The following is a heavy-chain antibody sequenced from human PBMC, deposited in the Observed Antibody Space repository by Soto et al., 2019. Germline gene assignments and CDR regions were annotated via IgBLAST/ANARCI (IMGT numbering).Heavy chain of an antibody. V-gene: IGHV1-69*01. Sequence: QVQLVQSGAEVKKPGSSVKVSCKASGGTFSSYAISWVRQAPGQGLEWMGGIIPIFGTANYAQKFQGRVTITADESKITAYMELSSLRAEDTDVYYCATGPPRYGSGSYYDYYFDCLGQVTLVTVSS. CDR2: IIPIFGTA. CDR1: GGTFSSYA. J-gene: IGHJ4*02. D-gene: IGHD3-10*01. CDR3: ATGPPRYGSGSYYDYYFDC.